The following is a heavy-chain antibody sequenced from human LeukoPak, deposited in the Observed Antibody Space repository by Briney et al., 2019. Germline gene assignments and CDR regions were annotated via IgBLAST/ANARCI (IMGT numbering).Heavy chain of an antibody. V-gene: IGHV4-39*07. D-gene: IGHD5-12*01. CDR2: IYYSGST. CDR1: GGSISSSSYY. Sequence: SETLSLTCTVSGGSISSSSYYWGWIRQPPGKGLEWVGSIYYSGSTYYNPSLKSRVTISVDTSKNQFSLKLSSVTAADTAVYYCARRLNSGYSGYDFYFDYWGQGTLVTVSS. J-gene: IGHJ4*02. CDR3: ARRLNSGYSGYDFYFDY.